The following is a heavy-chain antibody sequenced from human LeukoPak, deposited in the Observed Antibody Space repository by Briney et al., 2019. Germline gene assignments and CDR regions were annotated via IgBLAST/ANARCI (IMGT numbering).Heavy chain of an antibody. CDR1: GGSISSSSYY. J-gene: IGHJ6*02. Sequence: SETLSLTCTVSGGSISSSSYYWGWIRQPPGKGLEWIGSIYYSGSTYYNPSLRSRVTISVDTSKNQFSLKLSSVTAADTAVYYCARYCSGGSCYYYGYGMDVWGQGTTVTVSS. CDR3: ARYCSGGSCYYYGYGMDV. D-gene: IGHD2-15*01. V-gene: IGHV4-39*01. CDR2: IYYSGST.